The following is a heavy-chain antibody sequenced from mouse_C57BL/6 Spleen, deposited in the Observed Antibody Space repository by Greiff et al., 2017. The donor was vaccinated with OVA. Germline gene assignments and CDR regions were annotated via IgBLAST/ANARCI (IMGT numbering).Heavy chain of an antibody. D-gene: IGHD2-5*01. Sequence: VQLQQSGPELVKPGASVKISCKASGYTFTDYYMNWVKQSHGKSLEWIGAINTNNGGTSYNQKFKGKATLTVDKSSSTAYMELRSLTSEDSAVYYCSRSGSNYVIGAMDYWGQGTSVTVSS. J-gene: IGHJ4*01. CDR1: GYTFTDYY. CDR2: INTNNGGT. CDR3: SRSGSNYVIGAMDY. V-gene: IGHV1-26*01.